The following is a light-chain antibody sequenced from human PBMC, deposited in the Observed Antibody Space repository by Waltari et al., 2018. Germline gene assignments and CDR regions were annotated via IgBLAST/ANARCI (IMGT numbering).Light chain of an antibody. CDR2: KAS. CDR3: QQYNSYRYT. Sequence: DIQMTQSPSTLSASVGDRVTITCRASQSISSWLAWYQQKPGKAPKLLIYKASSLESGVPSRFSGSGSRTEFTLTISSLQPDDFATYYCQQYNSYRYTFGQGTKLEIK. J-gene: IGKJ2*01. CDR1: QSISSW. V-gene: IGKV1-5*03.